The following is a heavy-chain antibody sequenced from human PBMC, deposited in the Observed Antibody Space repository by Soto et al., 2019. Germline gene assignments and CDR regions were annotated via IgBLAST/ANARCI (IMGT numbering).Heavy chain of an antibody. Sequence: QVQLVQSGPEVKKPGSSVKVSCESSGDTFRSYAMSWVRQAPGQGLEWMGGIIPFLRTPNYSQKFQGRVTITADESTRTTYMELRGLSSQDTAIYFCATSLCHTTACPHPSYDYYAMDVCGPGTKVTVA. CDR2: IIPFLRTP. CDR1: GDTFRSYA. CDR3: ATSLCHTTACPHPSYDYYAMDV. J-gene: IGHJ6*01. D-gene: IGHD1-1*01. V-gene: IGHV1-69*01.